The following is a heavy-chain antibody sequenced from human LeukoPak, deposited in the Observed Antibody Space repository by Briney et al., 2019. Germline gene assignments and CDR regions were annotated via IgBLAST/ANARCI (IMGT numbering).Heavy chain of an antibody. CDR3: ARDSHYYYDSSGYHDY. Sequence: ASVKVSCKASGYTFTGYYMHWVRQAPGQGLEWMGRINPNIGGTNYAQKFQGRVTMTRDTSISTAYMELSRLRSDDTAVYYCARDSHYYYDSSGYHDYWGQGTLVTVSS. J-gene: IGHJ4*02. CDR2: INPNIGGT. V-gene: IGHV1-2*06. CDR1: GYTFTGYY. D-gene: IGHD3-22*01.